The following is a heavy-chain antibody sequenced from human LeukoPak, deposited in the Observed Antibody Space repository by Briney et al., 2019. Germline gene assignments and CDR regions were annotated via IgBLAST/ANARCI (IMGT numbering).Heavy chain of an antibody. Sequence: SETLSLTCTVSGGSISSHDYYWGWIRQPPGKGLEWIGSVYYSGSTFYNPSLKSRVTISVDTSNNQFSLKLTSVTAADTAVYYCARVSEGVSSLFYYYYMDVWGKGTTVTISS. CDR3: ARVSEGVSSLFYYYYMDV. CDR1: GGSISSHDYY. CDR2: VYYSGST. V-gene: IGHV4-39*01. J-gene: IGHJ6*03. D-gene: IGHD1-26*01.